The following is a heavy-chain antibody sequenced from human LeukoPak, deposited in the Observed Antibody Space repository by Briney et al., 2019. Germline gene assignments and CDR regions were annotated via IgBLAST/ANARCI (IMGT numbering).Heavy chain of an antibody. J-gene: IGHJ4*02. CDR3: ARLKRNGYYDSSGYYYFDY. Sequence: GGSLRLSCAASGFTFSSYWMSWVRQAPGKGLEWVANIKQDGSEKYYVDSVKGRFTISRDNAKNTLYLQMNSLRAEDTAVYYCARLKRNGYYDSSGYYYFDYWGQGTLVTVSS. D-gene: IGHD3-22*01. CDR2: IKQDGSEK. V-gene: IGHV3-7*01. CDR1: GFTFSSYW.